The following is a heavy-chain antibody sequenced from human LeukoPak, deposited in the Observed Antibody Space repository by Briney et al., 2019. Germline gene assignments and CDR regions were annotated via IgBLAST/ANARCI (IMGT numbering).Heavy chain of an antibody. CDR1: GFTFSTYV. V-gene: IGHV3-23*01. CDR2: ISGSGGST. J-gene: IGHJ4*02. Sequence: GGSLRLSCAASGFTFSTYVMTWVRQAPGKGLEWVSAISGSGGSTYNADSVKGRFTLSIDNSKNTLYLQMNSLRAEDTAVYYCGGSGSYYRLDYWGQGTLVTVSS. D-gene: IGHD3-10*01. CDR3: GGSGSYYRLDY.